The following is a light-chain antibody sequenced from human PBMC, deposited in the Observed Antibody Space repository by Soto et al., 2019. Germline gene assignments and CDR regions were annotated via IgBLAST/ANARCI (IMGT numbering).Light chain of an antibody. CDR3: RQYNIWRSIT. J-gene: IGKJ5*01. V-gene: IGKV3-15*01. Sequence: TQSPATLSVPPRERVTLSCRASHSVRNKVAGYQQKPGQTPRVIIYDTSTRAADIPARFSGSGYGTYFTLTISSLQSEDFAVYYCRQYNIWRSITFGPGTRLEIK. CDR2: DTS. CDR1: HSVRNK.